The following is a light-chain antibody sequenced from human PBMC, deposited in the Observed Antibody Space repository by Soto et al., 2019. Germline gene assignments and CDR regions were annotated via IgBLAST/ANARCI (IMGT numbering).Light chain of an antibody. CDR2: WAS. CDR1: QSLLYSSNNKNY. J-gene: IGKJ1*01. Sequence: DIVMTHSADSLAVSLGERATINCKSSQSLLYSSNNKNYLAWYQQKPGQPPKLLIYWASTRESGVPDRFSGSGSGTDFTLTISSLQAEDVAVYYCQQYYSTPRTFGKGTKVEIK. CDR3: QQYYSTPRT. V-gene: IGKV4-1*01.